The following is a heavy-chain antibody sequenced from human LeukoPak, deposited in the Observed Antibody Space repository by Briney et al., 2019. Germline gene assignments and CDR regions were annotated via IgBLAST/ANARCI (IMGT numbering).Heavy chain of an antibody. V-gene: IGHV4-31*03. CDR1: GGSFSSGGYY. J-gene: IGHJ4*02. CDR2: IYYSGST. Sequence: SETLSLTCTVSGGSFSSGGYYWSWLRQHPGTGLEWIGYIYYSGSTYYNPSLKSRVTISVDTSKNQFSLKLSSVTAADTAVYYCVRDDYDSSGSVGYWGQGTLVTVSS. CDR3: VRDDYDSSGSVGY. D-gene: IGHD3-22*01.